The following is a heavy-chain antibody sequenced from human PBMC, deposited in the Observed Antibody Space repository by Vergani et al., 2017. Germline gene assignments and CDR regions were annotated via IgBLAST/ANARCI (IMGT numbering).Heavy chain of an antibody. D-gene: IGHD3-16*02. Sequence: QVQLQEWGAGLLKTSETLSLPCGVSGGSFSDYYWRWIRQAPGMGLEWIGEVNHGGSTNYNPSLKSRVSISVDTSKNQFPLQLTSVTAADSALYFCASIARAPTRRNPPPDYWGQGILVTVSS. CDR1: GGSFSDYY. V-gene: IGHV4-34*01. J-gene: IGHJ4*02. CDR3: ASIARAPTRRNPPPDY. CDR2: VNHGGST.